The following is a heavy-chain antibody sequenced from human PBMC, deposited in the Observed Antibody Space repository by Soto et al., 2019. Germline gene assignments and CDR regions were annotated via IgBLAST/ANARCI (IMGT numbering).Heavy chain of an antibody. CDR3: ASVYSSGWGDWFDP. V-gene: IGHV3-21*01. D-gene: IGHD6-19*01. CDR1: GFTFSSYS. CDR2: ISSSSSYI. J-gene: IGHJ5*02. Sequence: EVQLVESGGGLVKPGGSLRLSCAASGFTFSSYSMNWVRQAPGKGLEWVSSISSSSSYIYYADSVKGRFTISRDNAKNSLYLQMNSLRAEDTAVYYCASVYSSGWGDWFDPWGQGTLVTVSS.